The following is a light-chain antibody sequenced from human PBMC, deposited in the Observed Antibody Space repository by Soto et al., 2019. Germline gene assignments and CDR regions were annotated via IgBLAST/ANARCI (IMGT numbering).Light chain of an antibody. J-gene: IGLJ2*01. Sequence: QPVLTQPPSVSGAPGQRVTISCTGSSSNIGAGYDVHWYQQLPGTAPKLLIYGNSNRPSGVPDRFSGSKSGTSASLAITGLQAEDEADYYCQSYASSLSVVVFGGGTKVTVL. V-gene: IGLV1-40*01. CDR2: GNS. CDR3: QSYASSLSVVV. CDR1: SSNIGAGYD.